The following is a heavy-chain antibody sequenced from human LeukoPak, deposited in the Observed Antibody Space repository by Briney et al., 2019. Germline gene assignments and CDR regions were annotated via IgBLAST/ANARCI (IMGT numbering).Heavy chain of an antibody. CDR3: ANEIRPNDY. Sequence: GGSLRLSCAASESDFSSHAMTWVRQAPGKGLEWVSAISISGSKTYYANSVKGRFTIFRDNSKNTLYLQMNSLRAEDTAVYYCANEIRPNDYWGQGTQVTVSS. D-gene: IGHD4-17*01. V-gene: IGHV3-23*01. CDR2: ISISGSKT. CDR1: ESDFSSHA. J-gene: IGHJ4*02.